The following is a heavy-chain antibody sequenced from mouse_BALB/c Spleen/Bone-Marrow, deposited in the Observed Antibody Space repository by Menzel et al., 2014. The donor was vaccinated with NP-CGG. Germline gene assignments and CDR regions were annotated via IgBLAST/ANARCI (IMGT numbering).Heavy chain of an antibody. CDR1: GFTFTDYY. V-gene: IGHV7-3*02. Sequence: EVQRVESGGGLVQPGGSLRLSCATSGFTFTDYYMSWVRQPPGKALEWLGFIRNKANGYTTEYSASVKGRFTISRDNSQRILYLQMNTLRAEDSATYYCARDDYYAMDYWGQGTSVTVSS. CDR3: ARDDYYAMDY. J-gene: IGHJ4*01. CDR2: IRNKANGYTT.